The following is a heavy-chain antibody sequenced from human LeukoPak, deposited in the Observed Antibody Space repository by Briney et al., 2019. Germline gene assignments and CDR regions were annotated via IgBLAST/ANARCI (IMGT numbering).Heavy chain of an antibody. J-gene: IGHJ4*02. CDR3: ATGLTYYDSSGTNLFDY. V-gene: IGHV4-59*08. D-gene: IGHD3-22*01. CDR1: GGSISGYY. Sequence: SETLSLTCTVSGGSISGYYWSWIRQPPGKGLEWIGYIYYSGSTSYNPSLKSRVTISVDTSKNQFSLKLSSVTAADTAVYYCATGLTYYDSSGTNLFDYWGQGTLVTVSS. CDR2: IYYSGST.